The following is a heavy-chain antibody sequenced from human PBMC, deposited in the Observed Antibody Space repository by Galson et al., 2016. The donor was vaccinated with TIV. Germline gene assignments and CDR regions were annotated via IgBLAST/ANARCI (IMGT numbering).Heavy chain of an antibody. Sequence: SVKVSCKASGFTFTAFYTHWVRQAPEQGLEWMGWISPKTGDTNYAQNFQGRVTMTRDTSISSVYMEMTSLRSDDTAVYYCARFVYGDYVDYWGQGTLVTVSS. J-gene: IGHJ4*02. CDR3: ARFVYGDYVDY. D-gene: IGHD4-17*01. V-gene: IGHV1-2*02. CDR2: ISPKTGDT. CDR1: GFTFTAFY.